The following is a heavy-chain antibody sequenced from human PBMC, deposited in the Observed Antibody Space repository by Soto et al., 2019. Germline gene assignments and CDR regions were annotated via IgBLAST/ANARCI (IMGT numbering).Heavy chain of an antibody. D-gene: IGHD3-16*02. CDR2: MNPHSGNT. Sequence: QVQLVQSGAEVKKHGASVKVSCKASGYTFTSYDINWVRQATGQGLEWMGWMNPHSGNTGYAQKYQCRVSMTRNSSISTAYMELSSLRSEDTAVYYCARGPLYEYIWGSYRYFPLYYFDYGGQGTLVTVSS. CDR3: ARGPLYEYIWGSYRYFPLYYFDY. CDR1: GYTFTSYD. J-gene: IGHJ4*02. V-gene: IGHV1-8*01.